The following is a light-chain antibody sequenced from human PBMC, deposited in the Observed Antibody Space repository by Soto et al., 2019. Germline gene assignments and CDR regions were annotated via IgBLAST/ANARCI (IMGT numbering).Light chain of an antibody. CDR1: SSDVGGYNY. V-gene: IGLV2-14*03. Sequence: QSALTQPASVSGSPGQSITISCTGTSSDVGGYNYVSWYQQHPGKAPKLMIYDVSNRPSGVSNRFSGSKSGNTASLTISGLQGEDEADYYCSSYTSSSLHVFGTGIKVTVL. CDR3: SSYTSSSLHV. J-gene: IGLJ1*01. CDR2: DVS.